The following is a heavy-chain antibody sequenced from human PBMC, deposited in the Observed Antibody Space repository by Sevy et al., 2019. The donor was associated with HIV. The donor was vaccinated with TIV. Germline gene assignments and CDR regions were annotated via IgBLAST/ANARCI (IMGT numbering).Heavy chain of an antibody. CDR1: GFTFSSYA. Sequence: GGSLRLSCAASGFTFSSYAMSWVRQAPGKGLEWVSAISGSGGSTYYADSGKGRFTISRDNSKNTLYLQMNSLRAEDTAVYYCAKVGSGKIVVVPAAAFDIWGQGTMVTVSS. D-gene: IGHD2-2*01. V-gene: IGHV3-23*01. CDR3: AKVGSGKIVVVPAAAFDI. CDR2: ISGSGGST. J-gene: IGHJ3*02.